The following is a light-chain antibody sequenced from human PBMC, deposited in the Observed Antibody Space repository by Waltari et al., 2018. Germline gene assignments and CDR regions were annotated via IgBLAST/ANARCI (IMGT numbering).Light chain of an antibody. V-gene: IGKV3-20*01. CDR3: QHYLRLPAT. CDR1: QSVSTY. CDR2: HAS. Sequence: EIVLTQSPGTLSLSPGERATLPCRASQSVSTYLAWYQQKPGQAPRLLIYHASSRATGIPDRFSGSGSGTDFSLTISRLEPEDFAVYYCQHYLRLPATFGQGTKVEIK. J-gene: IGKJ1*01.